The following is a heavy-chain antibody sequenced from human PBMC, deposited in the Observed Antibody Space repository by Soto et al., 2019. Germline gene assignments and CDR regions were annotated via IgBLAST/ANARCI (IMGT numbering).Heavy chain of an antibody. CDR2: IIPIFGTA. Sequence: QVQLVQSGAEVKKPGSSVKVSCKASGGTFSSYAISWVRQAPGQGLEWMGGIIPIFGTANYAQKFQGRVTITADKSTSTAYMELSSLRSEDMAVYYCARGKIVVVPALGSYYYYGMDVWGQGTTVTVSS. CDR1: GGTFSSYA. J-gene: IGHJ6*02. D-gene: IGHD2-2*01. CDR3: ARGKIVVVPALGSYYYYGMDV. V-gene: IGHV1-69*06.